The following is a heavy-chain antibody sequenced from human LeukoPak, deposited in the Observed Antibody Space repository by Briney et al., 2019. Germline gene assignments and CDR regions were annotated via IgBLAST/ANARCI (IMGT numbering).Heavy chain of an antibody. CDR3: ARGPYSYDSSGAFDI. CDR2: IYYSGST. J-gene: IGHJ3*02. Sequence: SETLSLTCTVSGGSISRSGYYWGWIRQTPGKGLEWIGSIYYSGSTYYKSSLKSRVTISLDTSKNQFSLKLSSVTAADTAVYFCARGPYSYDSSGAFDIWGQGTMVTVSS. V-gene: IGHV4-39*07. CDR1: GGSISRSGYY. D-gene: IGHD3-22*01.